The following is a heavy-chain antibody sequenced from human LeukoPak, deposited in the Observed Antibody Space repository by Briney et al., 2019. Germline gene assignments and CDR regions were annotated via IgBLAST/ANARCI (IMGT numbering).Heavy chain of an antibody. J-gene: IGHJ4*02. CDR3: ARGSKRRYYDSRYYFDY. V-gene: IGHV1-8*01. D-gene: IGHD3-22*01. CDR2: MNPNSGNT. Sequence: ASVKVSCKASGYTFTSCDINWVRRATGQGLEWMGWMNPNSGNTGYAQKFQGRVTMTRNTSISTAYMELSSLRSEDTAVYYCARGSKRRYYDSRYYFDYWGQGTLVTVSS. CDR1: GYTFTSCD.